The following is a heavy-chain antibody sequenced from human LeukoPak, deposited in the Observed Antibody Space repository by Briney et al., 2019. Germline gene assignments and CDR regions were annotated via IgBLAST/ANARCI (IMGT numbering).Heavy chain of an antibody. Sequence: PGRSLRLSCAASGFTFSSYWMSWVRQAPGKGLEWVANIKQDGSEKYYVDSVKGRFTISRDNAKNSLYLQMNSLRAEDTAVYYCARDRRYSGYDLLFDYWGQGTLVTVSS. J-gene: IGHJ4*02. CDR1: GFTFSSYW. D-gene: IGHD5-12*01. CDR2: IKQDGSEK. V-gene: IGHV3-7*04. CDR3: ARDRRYSGYDLLFDY.